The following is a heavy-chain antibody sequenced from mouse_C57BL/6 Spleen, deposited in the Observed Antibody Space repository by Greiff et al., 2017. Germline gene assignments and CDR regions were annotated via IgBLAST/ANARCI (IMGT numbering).Heavy chain of an antibody. V-gene: IGHV1-52*01. CDR3: ARGGLRPWFAY. CDR1: GYTFTSYW. Sequence: QVQLQQPGAELVRPGSSVKLSCKASGYTFTSYWMHWVKQRPIQGLEWIGNIDPSDSETHYNQKFKDKATLTVDKSSSTAYMQLSSLTSEDSAVYYGARGGLRPWFAYWGQGTLVTVSA. J-gene: IGHJ3*01. D-gene: IGHD2-4*01. CDR2: IDPSDSET.